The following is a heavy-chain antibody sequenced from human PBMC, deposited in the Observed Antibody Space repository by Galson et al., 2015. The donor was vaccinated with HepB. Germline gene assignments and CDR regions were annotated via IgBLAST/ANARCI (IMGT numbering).Heavy chain of an antibody. V-gene: IGHV2-5*02. Sequence: PALVKPTQTLTLTCTFSGFSLNSRGVGVGWIRQPPGKALEWLALIFWDDDQRYTPLLKSRLSVTKDTSKNQVVLKLTSVDPLDTATYYCAHMDLGLTSFAYWGQGTLVTVSS. J-gene: IGHJ4*02. D-gene: IGHD3/OR15-3a*01. CDR3: AHMDLGLTSFAY. CDR1: GFSLNSRGVG. CDR2: IFWDDDQ.